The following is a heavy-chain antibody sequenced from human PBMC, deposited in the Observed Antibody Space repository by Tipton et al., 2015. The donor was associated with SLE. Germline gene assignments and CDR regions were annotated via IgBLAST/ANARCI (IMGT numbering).Heavy chain of an antibody. V-gene: IGHV3-7*01. D-gene: IGHD2-21*01. J-gene: IGHJ4*02. CDR1: GLTFSNYW. CDR2: IKQDGGEK. Sequence: SLRLSCVASGLTFSNYWMNWVRQAPGKGLEWVANIKQDGGEKYYVASVEGRFTISRDNAKNSLYLQMNSLRAEDTAVYYCAKSPYDNCGVDCYRDYWGQGTLVTVSS. CDR3: AKSPYDNCGVDCYRDY.